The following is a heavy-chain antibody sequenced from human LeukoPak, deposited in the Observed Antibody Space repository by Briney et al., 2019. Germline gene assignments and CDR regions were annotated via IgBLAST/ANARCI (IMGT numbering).Heavy chain of an antibody. V-gene: IGHV1-58*01. Sequence: SVKVSCKASGFTFTSSAVQWVRQARGQRLEWIGWIVVGSGNTNYAQKFQERVTITRDMSTSTAYMELSSLRSEDTAVYYCARSTRDYYDSSGHPYNWFDPWGQGTLVTVSS. CDR2: IVVGSGNT. J-gene: IGHJ5*02. CDR1: GFTFTSSA. D-gene: IGHD3-22*01. CDR3: ARSTRDYYDSSGHPYNWFDP.